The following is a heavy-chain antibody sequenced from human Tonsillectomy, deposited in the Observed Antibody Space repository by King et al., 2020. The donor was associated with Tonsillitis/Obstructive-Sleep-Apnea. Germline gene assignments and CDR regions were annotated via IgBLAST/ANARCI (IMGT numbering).Heavy chain of an antibody. CDR1: GGSIRSSSYY. CDR3: ARGTTVTTFTQFDP. J-gene: IGHJ5*02. CDR2: IYYSGST. Sequence: QLQESGPGLVKPSETLSLMCTVSGGSIRSSSYYWGWIRQPPGKGLEWIGSIYYSGSTYYNPSLKSRVTISADTSKNQFSLKVSSVTAADTAVYYCARGTTVTTFTQFDPWGQGTLVTVSS. D-gene: IGHD4-17*01. V-gene: IGHV4-39*01.